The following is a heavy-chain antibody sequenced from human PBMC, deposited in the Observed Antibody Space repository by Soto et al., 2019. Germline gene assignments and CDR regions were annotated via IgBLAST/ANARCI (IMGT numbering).Heavy chain of an antibody. CDR3: ARAHAPTLPFDY. V-gene: IGHV4-59*01. CDR2: IFHSGNA. Sequence: XATLSLTCTVSGGSMRNVYWGWIRQPPGKRLEWIGFIFHSGNAKYNPSLKSRVTISIDTSKNQFSLSLDSVTAADTAVYFCARAHAPTLPFDYWGLGTLVTVPS. CDR1: GGSMRNVY. D-gene: IGHD2-15*01. J-gene: IGHJ4*02.